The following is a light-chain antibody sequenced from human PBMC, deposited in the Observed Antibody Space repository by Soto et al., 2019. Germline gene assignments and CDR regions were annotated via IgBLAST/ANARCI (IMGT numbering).Light chain of an antibody. CDR2: AAS. CDR1: QSVSSSN. J-gene: IGKJ3*01. Sequence: EIVLTQSPGTLSLSPGERATLSCRASQSVSSSNLAWYQQKPGQAPRLLIYAASIGATGIPDRFSGSGSGTDFILTISRLEPEDFAAYYCQHYGSTSFTFGPGTKVDIK. V-gene: IGKV3-20*01. CDR3: QHYGSTSFT.